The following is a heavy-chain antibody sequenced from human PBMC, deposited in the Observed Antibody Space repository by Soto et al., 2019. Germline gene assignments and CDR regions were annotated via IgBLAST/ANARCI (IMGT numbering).Heavy chain of an antibody. Sequence: LQTLSLTCAISGDSVSSTSAAWSWIRQSPSRGLEWLGRTYYRSKWYSDYAVSVKSRITINPDTSKNQFSLQLNSVTPEDTAVYGCARGSYYRGWVWGQGPLVTVAS. CDR2: TYYRSKWYS. CDR1: GDSVSSTSAA. J-gene: IGHJ4*02. CDR3: ARGSYYRGWV. V-gene: IGHV6-1*01. D-gene: IGHD6-19*01.